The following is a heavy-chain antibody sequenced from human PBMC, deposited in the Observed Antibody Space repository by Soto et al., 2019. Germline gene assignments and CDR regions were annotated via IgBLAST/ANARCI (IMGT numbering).Heavy chain of an antibody. D-gene: IGHD4-17*01. CDR2: ISANGDNV. J-gene: IGHJ4*02. CDR3: AKDMKWGGMTTIHYFDS. Sequence: SPRLSCVASGFTVDDYAMHWVRQAPGKGLEWVSGISANGDNVDYADSVKGRFTVSRDNAKNSLFLQMNSLRPEDTALYYCAKDMKWGGMTTIHYFDSWGQGTQVTVSS. CDR1: GFTVDDYA. V-gene: IGHV3-9*01.